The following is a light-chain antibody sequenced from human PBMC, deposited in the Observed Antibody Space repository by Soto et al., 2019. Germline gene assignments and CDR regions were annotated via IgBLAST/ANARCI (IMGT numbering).Light chain of an antibody. CDR1: SSDVGGYNY. CDR2: DVN. V-gene: IGLV2-14*01. J-gene: IGLJ2*01. Sequence: QSVLTQPASVSGSPGQSITISCTGTSSDVGGYNYVSWYQQQPGKAPELMIYDVNNRPSGVSNRFAGSKSGNTASLTISGLQAEDEADYYCSSYTSSSTLVVFGGGTKLTVL. CDR3: SSYTSSSTLVV.